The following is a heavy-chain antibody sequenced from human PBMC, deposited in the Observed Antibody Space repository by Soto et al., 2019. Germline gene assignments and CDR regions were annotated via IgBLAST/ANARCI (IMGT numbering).Heavy chain of an antibody. Sequence: PGGSLRLSCTASGFTFGDYAMSWFRQAPGKGLEWVGFIRSKAYGGTTEYAASVKGRFTISRDDSKSIAYLQMNSLKTEDTAVYYCTMRDYDFWSGYYADYWGQGTLVTVSS. V-gene: IGHV3-49*03. CDR1: GFTFGDYA. CDR3: TMRDYDFWSGYYADY. CDR2: IRSKAYGGTT. D-gene: IGHD3-3*01. J-gene: IGHJ4*02.